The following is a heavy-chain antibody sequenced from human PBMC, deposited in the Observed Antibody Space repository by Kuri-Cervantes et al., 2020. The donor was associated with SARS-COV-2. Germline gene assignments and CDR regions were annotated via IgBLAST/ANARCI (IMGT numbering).Heavy chain of an antibody. Sequence: GESLKISCAASGFIFSSYWMHWVRQAPGKGLEWVSAISGSGGSTYYADSVKGRFTISRDNSKNTLYLQMNSLRAEDTAVYYCAKTPLPTVTTGVFDYWGQGTLVTVSS. CDR2: ISGSGGST. D-gene: IGHD4-17*01. J-gene: IGHJ4*02. V-gene: IGHV3-23*01. CDR1: GFIFSSYW. CDR3: AKTPLPTVTTGVFDY.